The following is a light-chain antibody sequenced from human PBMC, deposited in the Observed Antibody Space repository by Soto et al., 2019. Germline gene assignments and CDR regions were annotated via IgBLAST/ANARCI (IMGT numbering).Light chain of an antibody. CDR3: QHYNNRPLT. CDR1: QSVGSN. CDR2: GAS. J-gene: IGKJ4*01. Sequence: EIVMTQSPATLSVSPGERATLSCRAGQSVGSNLAWYQQKPGQAPRLLIYGASSRATGIPARFSGSGSGTEFTLTISSPQSEDSAVYYCQHYNNRPLTFGGGAKVEIK. V-gene: IGKV3-15*01.